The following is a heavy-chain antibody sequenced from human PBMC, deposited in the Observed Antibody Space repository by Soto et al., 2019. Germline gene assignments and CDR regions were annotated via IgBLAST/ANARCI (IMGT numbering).Heavy chain of an antibody. CDR1: GGSVSSGSYY. V-gene: IGHV4-61*01. CDR2: IYYSGST. CDR3: ARDRIVVVPAAMGGMDV. D-gene: IGHD2-2*01. J-gene: IGHJ6*02. Sequence: ETLSLTCTVSGGSVSSGSYYWSWIRQPPGKGLEWIGYIYYSGSTNYNPSLKSRVTISVDTSKNQFSLKLSSVTAADTAVYYCARDRIVVVPAAMGGMDVWGQGTTVTVSS.